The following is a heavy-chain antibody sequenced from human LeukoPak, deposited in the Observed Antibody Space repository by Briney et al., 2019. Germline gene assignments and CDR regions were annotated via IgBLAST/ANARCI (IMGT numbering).Heavy chain of an antibody. V-gene: IGHV3-20*04. D-gene: IGHD3-3*01. CDR3: ARLFKTYDFWSGSDPSAEYFQH. CDR1: GFTFDDYG. CDR2: INWNGGST. J-gene: IGHJ1*01. Sequence: PGGSLRLSCAASGFTFDDYGMSWVRQAPGKGLEWVSGINWNGGSTGYADSVKGRFTISRDNAKNSLYLQMNSLRAEDTALYYCARLFKTYDFWSGSDPSAEYFQHWGQGTLVTVSS.